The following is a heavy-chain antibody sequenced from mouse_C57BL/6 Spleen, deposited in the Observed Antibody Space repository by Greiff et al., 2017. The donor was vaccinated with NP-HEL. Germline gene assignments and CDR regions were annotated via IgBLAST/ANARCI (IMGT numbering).Heavy chain of an antibody. CDR3: AREGSSGYDY. V-gene: IGHV5-4*01. Sequence: VQLQESGGGLVKPGGSLKLSCAASGFTFSSYAMSWVRQTPEKRLEWVATISDGGSYTYYPDNVKGRFTISRDNAKNNLYLQMSHLKSEDTAMYYCAREGSSGYDYWGQGTTLTVSS. CDR1: GFTFSSYA. CDR2: ISDGGSYT. D-gene: IGHD3-2*02. J-gene: IGHJ2*01.